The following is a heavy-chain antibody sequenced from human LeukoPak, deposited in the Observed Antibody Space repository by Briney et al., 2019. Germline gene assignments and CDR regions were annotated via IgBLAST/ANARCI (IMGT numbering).Heavy chain of an antibody. CDR2: IYTSGST. J-gene: IGHJ4*02. V-gene: IGHV4-61*02. Sequence: SQTLSLTCTVSGGSISSGSYYWSWIRQPAGKGLEWIGCIYTSGSTNYNPSLKSRVTISVDTSKNQFSLKLSSVTAADTAVYYCARDLYYYDSSGYYGFDYWGQGTLVTVSS. CDR3: ARDLYYYDSSGYYGFDY. CDR1: GGSISSGSYY. D-gene: IGHD3-22*01.